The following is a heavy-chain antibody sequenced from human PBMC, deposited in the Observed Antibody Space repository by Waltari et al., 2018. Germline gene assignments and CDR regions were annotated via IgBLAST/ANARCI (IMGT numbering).Heavy chain of an antibody. D-gene: IGHD3-22*01. V-gene: IGHV3-23*03. J-gene: IGHJ4*02. Sequence: EVQLLESGGGLVQPGGSLRLSCAASGFTFSSYAMSWVRQAPGKGLEWVSVIYSGGSTYYADSVKGRFTISRDNSKNTLYPQMNSLRAEDTAVYYCAKAPLTFYDSSGYSDYWGQGTLVTVSS. CDR1: GFTFSSYA. CDR3: AKAPLTFYDSSGYSDY. CDR2: IYSGGST.